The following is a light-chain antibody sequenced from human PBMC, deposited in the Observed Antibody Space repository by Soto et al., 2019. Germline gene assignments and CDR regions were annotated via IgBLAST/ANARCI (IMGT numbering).Light chain of an antibody. CDR2: GAS. CDR3: KQYDTSSWGDT. Sequence: EVVLTQSPVTLSFSPGERATLSCRASQSVSSSYLAWYQQKPGQAPKLLINGASSRATGIPDRFSGSGCGTAFTLTISSMEPEDFAVYSCKQYDTSSWGDTFGQGTRLEIK. V-gene: IGKV3-20*01. CDR1: QSVSSSY. J-gene: IGKJ2*01.